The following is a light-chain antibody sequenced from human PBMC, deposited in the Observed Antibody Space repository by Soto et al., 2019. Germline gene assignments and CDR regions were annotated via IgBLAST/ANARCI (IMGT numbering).Light chain of an antibody. V-gene: IGKV3-20*01. Sequence: EIVLTQSPDTLSLSPGERATLSCRASQSVSSSYLAWYQQRPGQAPRLLIYGASSRATGVPDRFSGNGSGTDFTLTISRLEPDDFAVYFCQQYGTAFGQGTKLEIK. CDR1: QSVSSSY. CDR2: GAS. CDR3: QQYGTA. J-gene: IGKJ2*01.